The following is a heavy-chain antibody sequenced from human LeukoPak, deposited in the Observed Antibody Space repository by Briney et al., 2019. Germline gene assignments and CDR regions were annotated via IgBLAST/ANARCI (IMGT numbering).Heavy chain of an antibody. Sequence: GASLQISCKGSGYSFTSYWIGWVRPLPGKGLEWMGIIYPGDSDTRYSPSFQGQVTISADKSISTAYLQWSSLKASDTAMYYCARSIAARQNWFDPWGQGTLVTVSS. J-gene: IGHJ5*02. D-gene: IGHD6-6*01. CDR1: GYSFTSYW. V-gene: IGHV5-51*01. CDR2: IYPGDSDT. CDR3: ARSIAARQNWFDP.